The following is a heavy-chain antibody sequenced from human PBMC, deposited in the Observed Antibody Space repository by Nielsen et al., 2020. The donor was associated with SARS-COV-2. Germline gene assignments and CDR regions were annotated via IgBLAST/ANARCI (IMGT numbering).Heavy chain of an antibody. J-gene: IGHJ4*02. CDR3: AAVDILTGYHDY. Sequence: SLKISCAASGFTFDDYAMHWVRQAQGKVLEWVSGISWNSGSIGYADSVKGRFTISRDNAKNSLYLQMNSLRAEDTALYYCAAVDILTGYHDYWGQGTLVTVSS. V-gene: IGHV3-9*01. CDR1: GFTFDDYA. CDR2: ISWNSGSI. D-gene: IGHD3-9*01.